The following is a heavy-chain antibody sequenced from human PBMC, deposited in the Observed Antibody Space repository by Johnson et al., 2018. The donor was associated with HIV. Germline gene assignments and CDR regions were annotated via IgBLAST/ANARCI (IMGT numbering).Heavy chain of an antibody. D-gene: IGHD5-24*01. CDR1: GFTLSDNY. J-gene: IGHJ3*02. CDR2: IYSGDTT. V-gene: IGHV3-66*02. CDR3: ARGVGDGYNLSAFDI. Sequence: VQLVESGGGLVQPGGSLRVSCAASGFTLSDNYIDWVRQAPGKGLEWVSLIYSGDTTYYADSVKGRFTISRDNSKNTLYLQMNSLRAEDTAVYYCARGVGDGYNLSAFDIWGQGTMVTVSS.